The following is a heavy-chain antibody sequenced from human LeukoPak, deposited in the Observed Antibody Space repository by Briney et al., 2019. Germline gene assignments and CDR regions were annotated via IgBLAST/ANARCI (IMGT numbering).Heavy chain of an antibody. J-gene: IGHJ4*02. D-gene: IGHD3-10*01. Sequence: GGSLRLSRAASGFTVSSNYVSWVRQAPGKGLEWLSVFYSGGNTYYADPVKGRFTISRDNSKNTLYLQMNSLRAEDTAVYYCARDYYGSGRLDYWGQGTLVTVSS. CDR3: ARDYYGSGRLDY. CDR2: FYSGGNT. CDR1: GFTVSSNY. V-gene: IGHV3-53*01.